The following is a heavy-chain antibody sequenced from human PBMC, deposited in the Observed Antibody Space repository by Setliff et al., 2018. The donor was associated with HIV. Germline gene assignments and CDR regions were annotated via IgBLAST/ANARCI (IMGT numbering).Heavy chain of an antibody. CDR1: GGSISSYY. CDR3: ARHRGMPGTTWYNHYMDV. Sequence: PSETLSLTCTVSGGSISSYYWSWIRQPPGKGLEWIGYIYYSGSTNYNPSLKSRVTISIDKSKKQFSLRLSSVTAADTAVYYRARHRGMPGTTWYNHYMDVWGTGATVTVSS. J-gene: IGHJ6*03. V-gene: IGHV4-59*01. D-gene: IGHD1-7*01. CDR2: IYYSGST.